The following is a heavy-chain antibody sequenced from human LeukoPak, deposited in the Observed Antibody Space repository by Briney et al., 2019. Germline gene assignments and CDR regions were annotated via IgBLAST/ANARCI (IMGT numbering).Heavy chain of an antibody. CDR1: GGSLSSSSYY. Sequence: PSETLSLTCTVSGGSLSSSSYYWGWIRQPPGKGLEWIGSIYYSGSTYYNPSLKSRVTISVDTSKNQFSLKLSSVTAADTAVYYCARQQRITMIVVVLNWFDPWGQGTLVTVSS. D-gene: IGHD3-22*01. J-gene: IGHJ5*02. CDR2: IYYSGST. CDR3: ARQQRITMIVVVLNWFDP. V-gene: IGHV4-39*01.